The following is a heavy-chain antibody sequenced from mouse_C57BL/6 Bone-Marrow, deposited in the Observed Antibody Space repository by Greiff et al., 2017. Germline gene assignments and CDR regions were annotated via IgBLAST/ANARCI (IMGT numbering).Heavy chain of an antibody. Sequence: VQLQQSGAELARPGASVKLSCKASGYTFTSYGISWVKQRTGQGLEWIGEIYPRSGNTYYNEKFKGKATLTADKSSSTEYMELRSLTSEDSAVYFCARYGGQLRLRYFDVWGTGTTVTVSS. D-gene: IGHD3-2*02. CDR1: GYTFTSYG. V-gene: IGHV1-81*01. CDR2: IYPRSGNT. J-gene: IGHJ1*03. CDR3: ARYGGQLRLRYFDV.